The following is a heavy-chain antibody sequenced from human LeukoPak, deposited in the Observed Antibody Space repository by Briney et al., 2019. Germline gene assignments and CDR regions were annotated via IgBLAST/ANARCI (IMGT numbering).Heavy chain of an antibody. J-gene: IGHJ6*02. CDR2: ISYDGSNK. V-gene: IGHV3-30*03. CDR1: GFTFSSYG. CDR3: ARIGMDV. Sequence: QAGGSLRLSCAASGFTFSSYGMHWVRQAPVKGLEWVAVISYDGSNKYYADSVKGRFTISRDNSKNTLYLQMNSLRDEDTAVYYCARIGMDVWGQGTTVTVSS.